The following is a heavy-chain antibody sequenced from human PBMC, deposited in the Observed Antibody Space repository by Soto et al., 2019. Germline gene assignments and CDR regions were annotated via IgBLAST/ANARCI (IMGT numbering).Heavy chain of an antibody. Sequence: SETLSLTCTVSGDSISSYYWSWIRQPPGKGLEWIGYIYYSGNTNYNPSLKSRVTISVDTSKNQFSLKLSSVTAADTAVYYCARGTFGTFAYWGQGTLVTVSS. J-gene: IGHJ4*02. V-gene: IGHV4-59*01. CDR1: GDSISSYY. CDR2: IYYSGNT. CDR3: ARGTFGTFAY. D-gene: IGHD1-7*01.